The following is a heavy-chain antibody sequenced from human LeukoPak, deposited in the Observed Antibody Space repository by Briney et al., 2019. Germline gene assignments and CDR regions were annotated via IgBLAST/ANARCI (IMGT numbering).Heavy chain of an antibody. CDR1: GFTFSSYG. D-gene: IGHD5-18*01. CDR3: AKDGSYSYEMVY. V-gene: IGHV3-30*18. J-gene: IGHJ4*02. CDR2: IPYDGSNK. Sequence: LGGSLRLSCAASGFTFSSYGMHWVRQAPGKGLEWVAVIPYDGSNKYYADSVKGRFTISRDNSKNTLYLQMNSLRAEDTAVYYCAKDGSYSYEMVYWGQGTLVTVSS.